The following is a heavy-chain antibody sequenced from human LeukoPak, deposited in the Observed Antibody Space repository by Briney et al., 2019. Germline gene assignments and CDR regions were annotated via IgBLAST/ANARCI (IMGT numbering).Heavy chain of an antibody. CDR3: ARRPNDWFDP. V-gene: IGHV4-39*01. CDR2: IYYSGST. Sequence: SETLSLTCTVSGDSISSDTYYWGWIRQPPGKGLEWIGSIYYSGSTYYNPSLKSRVTIYVDTSKNQFSLSLNSVTATDTAVYYCARRPNDWFDPWGQGTLVTVSS. J-gene: IGHJ5*02. CDR1: GDSISSDTYY.